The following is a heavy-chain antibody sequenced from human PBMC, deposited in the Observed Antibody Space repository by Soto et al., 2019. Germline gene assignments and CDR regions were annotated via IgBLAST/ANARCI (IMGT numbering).Heavy chain of an antibody. D-gene: IGHD2-2*01. CDR2: INAGNGNT. CDR3: ARPRRDIVVVPAAFAI. J-gene: IGHJ3*02. CDR1: GYTFTSYA. Sequence: ASVKVSCKASGYTFTSYAMHWVRQAPGQRLEWMGWINAGNGNTKYSQKFQGRVTITRDTSASTAYMELSSLRSEDTAVYYCARPRRDIVVVPAAFAIWGQGTMVTVSS. V-gene: IGHV1-3*01.